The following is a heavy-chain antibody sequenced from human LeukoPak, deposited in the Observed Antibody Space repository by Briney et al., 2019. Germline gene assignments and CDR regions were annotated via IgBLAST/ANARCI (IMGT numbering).Heavy chain of an antibody. CDR2: ISSSSRYT. CDR1: GFTFSEYY. CDR3: ARDQYSSGWYPLTPQKQDYYYYYGMDV. Sequence: PGGAPRLSRAAPGFTFSEYYMSWIRPGPGEGAGGGLYISSSSRYTNYADSVKGRFTISRDNAKNSLYLQMNSLRAEDTAVYYCARDQYSSGWYPLTPQKQDYYYYYGMDVWGKGTTVTVSS. V-gene: IGHV3-11*06. J-gene: IGHJ6*04. D-gene: IGHD6-19*01.